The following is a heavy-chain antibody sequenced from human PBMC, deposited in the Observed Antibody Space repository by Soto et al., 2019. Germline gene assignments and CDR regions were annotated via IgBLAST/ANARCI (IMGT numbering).Heavy chain of an antibody. Sequence: GGSLRLSCAASGFTFSNYAMTWVRQAPGKGLEWVSAISDNGERTHYADSVKGRFSISRDNSKNTLDLQMNSLRVEDTAVYFCAKVVEQQLLRVAFACWGLGILVTVSS. CDR1: GFTFSNYA. CDR2: ISDNGERT. CDR3: AKVVEQQLLRVAFAC. D-gene: IGHD6-13*01. V-gene: IGHV3-23*01. J-gene: IGHJ4*02.